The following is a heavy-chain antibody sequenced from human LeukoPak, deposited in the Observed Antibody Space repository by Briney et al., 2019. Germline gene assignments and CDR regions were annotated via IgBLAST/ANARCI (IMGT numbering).Heavy chain of an antibody. D-gene: IGHD5-24*01. CDR1: GGSFSGYY. CDR2: INHSGST. Sequence: SETLSLTCAVYGGSFSGYYWSWIRQPPGKGLEWIGEINHSGSTNYNPSLKSRVTISVDTSKNQFSLKLSSVTAADTAVFYCARHRRDGHSRPLGDWGQGTLVTVSS. J-gene: IGHJ4*02. V-gene: IGHV4-34*01. CDR3: ARHRRDGHSRPLGD.